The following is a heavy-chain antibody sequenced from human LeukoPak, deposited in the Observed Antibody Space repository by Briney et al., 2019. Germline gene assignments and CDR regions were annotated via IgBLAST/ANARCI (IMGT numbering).Heavy chain of an antibody. V-gene: IGHV3-9*01. CDR1: GFTFSSYW. CDR3: AKGQQLVWSNWFDP. D-gene: IGHD6-13*01. J-gene: IGHJ5*02. Sequence: PGGSLRLSCAASGFTFSSYWMSWVRQAPGKGLEWVSGISWNSGSIGYADSVKGRFTISRDNAKNSLYLQMNSLRAEDTALYYCAKGQQLVWSNWFDPWGQGTLVTVSS. CDR2: ISWNSGSI.